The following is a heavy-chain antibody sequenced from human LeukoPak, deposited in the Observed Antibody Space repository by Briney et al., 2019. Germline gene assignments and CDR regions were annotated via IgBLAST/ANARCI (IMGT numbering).Heavy chain of an antibody. CDR3: AEGPAPGALSEYSSSWPFYYYYGMDV. CDR2: IYYSGST. CDR1: GGSVSSGSYY. V-gene: IGHV4-61*01. J-gene: IGHJ6*02. D-gene: IGHD6-13*01. Sequence: PSETLSLTCTVSGGSVSSGSYYWSWIRQPPGKGLEWIGYIYYSGSTNYNPSLKSRVTISVDTSKNQFSLKLSSVTAADTAVYYCAEGPAPGALSEYSSSWPFYYYYGMDVWGQGTTVTVSS.